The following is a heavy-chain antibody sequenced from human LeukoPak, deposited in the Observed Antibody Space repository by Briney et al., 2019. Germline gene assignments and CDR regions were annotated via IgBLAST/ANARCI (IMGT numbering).Heavy chain of an antibody. CDR3: AKDDNYIRFLS. CDR1: GFTFSSHG. V-gene: IGHV3-23*01. D-gene: IGHD3-16*01. J-gene: IGHJ5*02. Sequence: PGGSLRLSCAASGFTFSSHGMNWVRQAPGKGLEGVSGITGSGGNRYYADSVKGRFTISRDNSKNTLYLQMNSLRAEDTAVYYCAKDDNYIRFLSWGQGTLVTVSS. CDR2: ITGSGGNR.